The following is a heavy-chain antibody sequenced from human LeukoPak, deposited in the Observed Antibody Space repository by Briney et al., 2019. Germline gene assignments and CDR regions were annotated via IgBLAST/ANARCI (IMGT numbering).Heavy chain of an antibody. CDR3: ARVLSLSHFDY. CDR2: ITSSSSYI. D-gene: IGHD3-16*02. CDR1: GFTFSSYS. Sequence: GGSLRLSCAASGFTFSSYSMNWVRQAPGKGLERVSSITSSSSYIYYADSVKGRFTISRDNAKKSLYLQMNSLRAEDTAVYYCARVLSLSHFDYWGQGTLVTVSP. J-gene: IGHJ4*02. V-gene: IGHV3-21*01.